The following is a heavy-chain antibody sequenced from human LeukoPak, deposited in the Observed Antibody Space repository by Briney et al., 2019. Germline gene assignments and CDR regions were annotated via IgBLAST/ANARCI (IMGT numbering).Heavy chain of an antibody. Sequence: GGSLRLSCAASGFTFDAYGMSWVRQSPGKGLEWVSGINWNGGSTGYADSVKGRFTIYRGNAKNSLYLQMNSCIAEDTALYYCARDLGGSLAFLDHWGQGTMVTVS. V-gene: IGHV3-20*04. CDR3: ARDLGGSLAFLDH. CDR2: INWNGGST. CDR1: GFTFDAYG. J-gene: IGHJ4*02. D-gene: IGHD1-26*01.